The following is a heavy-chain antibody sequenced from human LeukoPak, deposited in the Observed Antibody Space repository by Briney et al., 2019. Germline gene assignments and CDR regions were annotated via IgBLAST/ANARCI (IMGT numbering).Heavy chain of an antibody. D-gene: IGHD6-13*01. CDR3: ARFAGYSSSWPLDY. V-gene: IGHV3-30*03. J-gene: IGHJ4*02. CDR2: ISYDGSNK. Sequence: GGSLRLSCAATGFTFTSYGMHWVRQAPGKGLEWVAVISYDGSNKYYADSVKGRFTISRDNSKNTLYLQMNSLRAEDTAVYYCARFAGYSSSWPLDYWGQGTLVTVSS. CDR1: GFTFTSYG.